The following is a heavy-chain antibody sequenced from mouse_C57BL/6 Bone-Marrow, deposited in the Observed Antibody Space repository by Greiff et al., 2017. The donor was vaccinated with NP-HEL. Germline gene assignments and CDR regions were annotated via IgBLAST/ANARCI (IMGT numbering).Heavy chain of an antibody. J-gene: IGHJ3*01. V-gene: IGHV5-12*01. Sequence: EVQLVESGGGLVQPGGSLKLSCAASGFTFSDYYMYWVRQTPEKRLEWVAYISNGGGSTYYPDTVKGRFTISRANAKNPLYLQMSRLKSEDTAMYYCARRFYDYEAWFAYWGQGTLVTVSA. CDR1: GFTFSDYY. CDR2: ISNGGGST. D-gene: IGHD2-4*01. CDR3: ARRFYDYEAWFAY.